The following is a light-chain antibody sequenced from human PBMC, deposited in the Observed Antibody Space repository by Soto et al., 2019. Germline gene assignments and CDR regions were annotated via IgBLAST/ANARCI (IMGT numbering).Light chain of an antibody. CDR3: QQYGSSPYT. CDR2: GAS. CDR1: QSVSSSY. Sequence: EIVLTQSPGTLSLSPGERATLSCRASQSVSSSYLAWYQQKPGQAPRLLIYGASSRATGIPDRFSGSGSGTDFTHTISRLEPEDFAVCYCQQYGSSPYTFGQGTKLEIK. V-gene: IGKV3-20*01. J-gene: IGKJ2*01.